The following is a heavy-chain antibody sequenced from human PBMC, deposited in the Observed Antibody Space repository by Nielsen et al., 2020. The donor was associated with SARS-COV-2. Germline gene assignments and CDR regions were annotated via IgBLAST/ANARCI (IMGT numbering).Heavy chain of an antibody. CDR1: GDSITSGGTH. CDR2: TSYDGNT. J-gene: IGHJ5*02. D-gene: IGHD2-15*01. Sequence: SETLSLTCTVSGDSITSGGTHWSWIRHHPSRGLEWLGFTSYDGNTYSNPSLECRLIISVDTSKNQFSLSLNSVTDADTAIYYCARGAAFFDPWGQGIRVTVSS. V-gene: IGHV4-31*03. CDR3: ARGAAFFDP.